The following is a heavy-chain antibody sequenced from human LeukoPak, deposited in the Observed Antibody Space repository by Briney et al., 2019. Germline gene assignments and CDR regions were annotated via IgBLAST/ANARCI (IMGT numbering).Heavy chain of an antibody. Sequence: PGGSLRLSCAASGSTFSIYAMSWVRLAPGKGLEWIGNIYYSGSTYYNPSLKSRVTISVDTSKNQFSLKLSSVTAADTAVYYCARHEYYGLEGGFDYWGQGTLVTVSS. J-gene: IGHJ4*02. CDR3: ARHEYYGLEGGFDY. D-gene: IGHD3-10*01. V-gene: IGHV4-39*01. CDR2: IYYSGST. CDR1: GSTFSIYA.